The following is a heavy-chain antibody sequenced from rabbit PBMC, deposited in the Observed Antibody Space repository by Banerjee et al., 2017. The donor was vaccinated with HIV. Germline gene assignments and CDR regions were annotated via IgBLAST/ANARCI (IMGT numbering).Heavy chain of an antibody. V-gene: IGHV1S45*01. CDR1: GFSFSNKYV. J-gene: IGHJ6*01. CDR3: ARYYDGYGWALHL. CDR2: IYTGGSDNT. D-gene: IGHD6-1*01. Sequence: QEQLEESGGDLVKPEGSLTLTCTASGFSFSNKYVMCWVRQAPGKGLELIACIYTGGSDNTYYASWAIARFTISKTSSTTVTLQMTSLTAADTATYFCARYYDGYGWALHLWGQGTLVTV.